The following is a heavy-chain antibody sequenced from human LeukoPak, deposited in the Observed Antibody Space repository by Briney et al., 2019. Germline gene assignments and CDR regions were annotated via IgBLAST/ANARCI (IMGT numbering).Heavy chain of an antibody. Sequence: SETLSLTCGVSGGSITNTNYWTWVRQPPGKGLEWIGEINHSGSTNYNPSLKSRVTISVDTPKNQFSLKLSSVTAADTAVYYCARHRWSYAFDIWGQGTMVTVSS. CDR2: INHSGST. V-gene: IGHV4-4*02. J-gene: IGHJ3*02. CDR3: ARHRWSYAFDI. CDR1: GGSITNTNY. D-gene: IGHD3-10*01.